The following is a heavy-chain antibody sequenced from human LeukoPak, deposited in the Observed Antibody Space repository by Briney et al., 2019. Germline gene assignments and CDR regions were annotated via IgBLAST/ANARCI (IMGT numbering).Heavy chain of an antibody. Sequence: PGESLQISCQCSGYSFISGYSFTSYWIGWVREMPGKGLEWMGIIFPGDSDTTYSPSFQGHVTMSADKSISTAYLQWSSLKASDTAMYYCARRKGYYDTSGYYAFDIWGQGTMVTVSS. CDR1: GYSFISGYSFTSYW. J-gene: IGHJ3*02. V-gene: IGHV5-51*01. CDR3: ARRKGYYDTSGYYAFDI. D-gene: IGHD3-22*01. CDR2: IFPGDSDT.